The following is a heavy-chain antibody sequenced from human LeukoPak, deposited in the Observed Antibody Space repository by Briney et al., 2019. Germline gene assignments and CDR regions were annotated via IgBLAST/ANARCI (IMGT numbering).Heavy chain of an antibody. CDR2: IYYSGST. V-gene: IGHV4-39*01. CDR3: ARGIFGVVINDY. D-gene: IGHD3-3*01. J-gene: IGHJ4*02. CDR1: GGSISSSSYY. Sequence: SQTLSLTCTVSGGSISSSSYYWGWIRQPPGKGLEWIGSIYYSGSTYYNPSLKSRVTISVDTSKNQFSLKLSSVTAADTAVYYCARGIFGVVINDYWGQRTLVTVSS.